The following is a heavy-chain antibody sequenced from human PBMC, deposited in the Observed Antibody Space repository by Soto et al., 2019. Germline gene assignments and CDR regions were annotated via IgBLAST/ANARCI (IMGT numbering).Heavy chain of an antibody. D-gene: IGHD4-4*01. Sequence: QVQLVQSGAEVKKPGASVKVSCKASGYTFTSYYMHWVRQAPGQGLEWMGIINPSGGSTTYAENFQGRITMTRDTSTNTVYMELSTLRSEDTAIYYCAVSYSVFDYWGQGTLVTVSS. CDR2: INPSGGST. CDR3: AVSYSVFDY. V-gene: IGHV1-46*01. J-gene: IGHJ4*02. CDR1: GYTFTSYY.